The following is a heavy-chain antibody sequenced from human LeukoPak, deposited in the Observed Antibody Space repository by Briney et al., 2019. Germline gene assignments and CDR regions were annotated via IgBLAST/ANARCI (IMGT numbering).Heavy chain of an antibody. D-gene: IGHD3-22*01. CDR2: ISGSGGST. CDR3: AKVQGSIVTMIVATPGHAFDI. J-gene: IGHJ3*02. Sequence: GGSLRLSCAASGFTFSSYAMSWVRQAPGKGLEWVSAISGSGGSTYYADSVKGRFTISRDNSKNTLYLQMNSLRAEDTAVYYCAKVQGSIVTMIVATPGHAFDIWGQGTMVTVSS. CDR1: GFTFSSYA. V-gene: IGHV3-23*01.